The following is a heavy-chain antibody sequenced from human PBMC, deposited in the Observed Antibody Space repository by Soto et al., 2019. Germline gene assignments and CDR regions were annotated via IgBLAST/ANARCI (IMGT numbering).Heavy chain of an antibody. D-gene: IGHD3-10*01. CDR3: ARDRGYNGLDV. CDR1: GYTFTTYS. J-gene: IGHJ6*02. CDR2: ISAADGHT. Sequence: QVQLVQSGAEVKKPGASVKVSCKASGYTFTTYSLHWVRQAPGQRLEWMGWISAADGHTKYSQQFQGRVTIMRDTSASTTHVERSSLRSEDTAVYYCARDRGYNGLDVWGQGTAVTVSS. V-gene: IGHV1-3*01.